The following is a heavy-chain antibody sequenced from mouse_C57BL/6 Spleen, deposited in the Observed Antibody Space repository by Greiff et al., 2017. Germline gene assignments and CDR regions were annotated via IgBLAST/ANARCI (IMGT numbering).Heavy chain of an antibody. CDR1: GYTFTDYY. V-gene: IGHV1-75*01. D-gene: IGHD2-4*01. CDR2: IFPGSGST. Sequence: QVQLQQSGPELVKPGASVKISCKASGYTFTDYYINWVKQRPGQGLEWIGWIFPGSGSTYYNDKFKGKATLTVDKSSSTASMLLSSLTSADSAVYFCARSDYDGGWFAYWGQGTLVTVSA. CDR3: ARSDYDGGWFAY. J-gene: IGHJ3*01.